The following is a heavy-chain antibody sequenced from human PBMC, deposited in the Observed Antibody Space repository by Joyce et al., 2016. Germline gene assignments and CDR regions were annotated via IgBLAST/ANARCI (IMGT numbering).Heavy chain of an antibody. CDR3: ARDGPFSSGFQNWFDP. CDR2: INPSGGST. V-gene: IGHV1-46*02. Sequence: QAHLVQSGAEVKKPGASVKISCQTSGYSFDSYYLYWMRQAPGQGLVWMGKINPSGGSTDYAQKFQGRVTMTRDASTSTAYLELTSLTSEDTAVYYCARDGPFSSGFQNWFDPWGQGTLVIVS. D-gene: IGHD6-19*01. J-gene: IGHJ5*02. CDR1: GYSFDSYY.